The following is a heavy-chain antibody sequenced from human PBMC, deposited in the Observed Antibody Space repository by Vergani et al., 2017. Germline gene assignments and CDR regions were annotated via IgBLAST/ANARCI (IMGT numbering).Heavy chain of an antibody. J-gene: IGHJ6*02. V-gene: IGHV5-51*01. D-gene: IGHD3-10*01. CDR2: IYPGDSDT. Sequence: EVQLVQSGAEVKKPGESLKISCKGSGYSFTSYWIGWVRQMPGKGLEWMGIIYPGDSDTRYSPSFQGQGTISADKSISTAYLQWSSLKASDTAMYCCARERGYYGSGSYLPTWYGMDVWGQGTTVTVSS. CDR1: GYSFTSYW. CDR3: ARERGYYGSGSYLPTWYGMDV.